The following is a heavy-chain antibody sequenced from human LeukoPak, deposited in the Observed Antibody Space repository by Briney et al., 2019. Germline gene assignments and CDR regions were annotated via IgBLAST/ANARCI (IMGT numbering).Heavy chain of an antibody. CDR1: GGSISSGGYY. CDR3: ARYPFDPNYYDSSGYYAASFDY. V-gene: IGHV4-30-2*01. CDR2: IYHSGST. D-gene: IGHD3-22*01. J-gene: IGHJ4*02. Sequence: PSQTLSLTCTVSGGSISSGGYYWSWIRQPPGKGLEWIGYIYHSGSTYYNPSLKSRVTISVDRSKNQFSLKLSSVTAADTAVYYCARYPFDPNYYDSSGYYAASFDYWGQGTLVTVSS.